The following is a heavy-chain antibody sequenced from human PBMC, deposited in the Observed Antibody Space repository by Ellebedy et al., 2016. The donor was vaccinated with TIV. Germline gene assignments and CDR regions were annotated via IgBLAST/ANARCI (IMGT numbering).Heavy chain of an antibody. Sequence: AASVKVSCKASGFTFTNSAMQWVRQARGQRLEWIGWIVVGSGNTNYAQKFQERVTITRDMSTSTAYMELSSLRSEDTAVYYCARGSEYSSAYDAFDIWGQGTMVTVSS. V-gene: IGHV1-58*02. J-gene: IGHJ3*02. CDR2: IVVGSGNT. D-gene: IGHD6-6*01. CDR3: ARGSEYSSAYDAFDI. CDR1: GFTFTNSA.